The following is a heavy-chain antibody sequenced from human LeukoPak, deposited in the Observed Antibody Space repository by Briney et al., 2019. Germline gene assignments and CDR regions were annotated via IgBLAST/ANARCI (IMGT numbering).Heavy chain of an antibody. CDR1: GYSFTSYW. V-gene: IGHV5-51*01. Sequence: GESLKISCKGSGYSFTSYWIAWVRQMPGKGLKWMGIIYPSDSDTRYSPSFEGQVTISVDKSISTVYLRWSSLRASDTAVYYCARYYGSGAGYWGQGTLVTVSS. CDR2: IYPSDSDT. J-gene: IGHJ4*02. CDR3: ARYYGSGAGY. D-gene: IGHD3-10*01.